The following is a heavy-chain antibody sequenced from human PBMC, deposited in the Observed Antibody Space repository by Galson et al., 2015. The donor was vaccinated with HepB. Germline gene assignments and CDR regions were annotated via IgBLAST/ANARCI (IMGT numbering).Heavy chain of an antibody. CDR2: IYHSGTT. J-gene: IGHJ4*02. V-gene: IGHV4-38-2*01. Sequence: ETLSLTCAVSGYSITSTFFWGWVRQSPGKGLERIASIYHSGTTYYNPSLKSRVTVSVDTSNNQFFLNLTSVTAATTAVYFCATRHLALADCFDFWGQGVLVTVS. CDR1: GYSITSTFF. CDR3: ATRHLALADCFDF. D-gene: IGHD6-19*01.